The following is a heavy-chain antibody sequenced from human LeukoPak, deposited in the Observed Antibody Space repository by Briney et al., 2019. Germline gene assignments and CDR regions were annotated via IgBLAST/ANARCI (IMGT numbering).Heavy chain of an antibody. CDR2: ISSASGTI. V-gene: IGHV3-48*04. CDR3: ARVQLERRGPYYYYYYMDV. Sequence: QPGESLRLSCTASGFTFTSYSMNWVRQAPGKGLEWVSYISSASGTIYYADSVKGRFTISRDNANNSLYLQMNSLRAEDTAVYYCARVQLERRGPYYYYYYMDVWGKGTTVTVSS. CDR1: GFTFTSYS. J-gene: IGHJ6*03. D-gene: IGHD1-1*01.